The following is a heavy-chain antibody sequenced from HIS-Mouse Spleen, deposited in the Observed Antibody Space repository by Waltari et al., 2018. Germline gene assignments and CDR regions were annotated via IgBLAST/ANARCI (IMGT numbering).Heavy chain of an antibody. CDR2: ISYDGSNK. D-gene: IGHD6-6*01. CDR1: GFTVRSFS. Sequence: QVQLVESGGGVVQAGRSLRPSCAPSGFTVRSFSMHVVRQVPGKGLDGVSVISYDGSNKYYADSVKGRFTISRDNSKNTLYLQMNSLRAEDTAVYYCASHHIAALDYWGQGTLVTVSS. CDR3: ASHHIAALDY. V-gene: IGHV3-30-3*01. J-gene: IGHJ4*02.